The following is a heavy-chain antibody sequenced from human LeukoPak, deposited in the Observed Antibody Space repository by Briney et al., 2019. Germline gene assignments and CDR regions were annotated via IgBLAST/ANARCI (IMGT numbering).Heavy chain of an antibody. J-gene: IGHJ4*02. CDR3: AREGASSSFGY. D-gene: IGHD6-13*01. Sequence: GGSLRLSCVVSGFTVSSNYMSWVRQTPGKGLEWVSVLYSGGNTYHADSVKGRFTISRDNSKNTLYLQMNSLRAEDTAVYYCAREGASSSFGYWGQGTLVTVSS. CDR1: GFTVSSNY. V-gene: IGHV3-53*01. CDR2: LYSGGNT.